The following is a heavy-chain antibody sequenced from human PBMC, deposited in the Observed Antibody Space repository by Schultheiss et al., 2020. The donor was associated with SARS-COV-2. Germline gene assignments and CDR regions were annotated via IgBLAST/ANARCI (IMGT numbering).Heavy chain of an antibody. J-gene: IGHJ6*02. V-gene: IGHV4-34*01. D-gene: IGHD3-22*01. CDR2: INHSGST. CDR3: ARIRYYYDSSTYRKYYYYGMDV. CDR1: GGSFSGYY. Sequence: ESLKISCAVYGGSFSGYYWSWIRQPPGKGLEWIGEINHSGSTNYNPSLKSRVTISVDTSKNQFSLKLSSVTAADTAVYYCARIRYYYDSSTYRKYYYYGMDVWGQGTTVTVSS.